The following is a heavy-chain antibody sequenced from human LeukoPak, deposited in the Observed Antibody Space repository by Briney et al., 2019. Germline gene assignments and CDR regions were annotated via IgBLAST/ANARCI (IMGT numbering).Heavy chain of an antibody. CDR2: ISASPYI. D-gene: IGHD2/OR15-2a*01. Sequence: GGSLRLSCSASGFTFISYSMNWARQAPGKGLECVSSISASPYIYYADSVKGRFTISRDDSTNSLYLQMNSLRAEDTALYYCARGGLSGQRTDLFDIWGQGTMVTVSS. V-gene: IGHV3-21*01. J-gene: IGHJ3*02. CDR1: GFTFISYS. CDR3: ARGGLSGQRTDLFDI.